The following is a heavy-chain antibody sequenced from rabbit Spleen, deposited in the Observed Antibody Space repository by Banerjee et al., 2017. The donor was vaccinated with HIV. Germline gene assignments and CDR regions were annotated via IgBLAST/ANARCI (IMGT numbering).Heavy chain of an antibody. V-gene: IGHV1S40*01. Sequence: QSLEESGGDLVKPGASLTLTCTASGVSFSFNSYMCWVRQAPGKGLEWIACIDTGSSGFTYFASWAKGRFTISRTSSTTVTLRMTSLTAADRAAYFCARDLVGVIGWNFYLWGPGTLVTVS. CDR3: ARDLVGVIGWNFYL. D-gene: IGHD1-1*01. CDR2: IDTGSSGFT. J-gene: IGHJ4*01. CDR1: GVSFSFNSY.